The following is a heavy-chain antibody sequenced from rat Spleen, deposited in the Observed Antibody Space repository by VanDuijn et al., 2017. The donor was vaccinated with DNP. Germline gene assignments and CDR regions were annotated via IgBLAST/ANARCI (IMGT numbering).Heavy chain of an antibody. V-gene: IGHV5-7*01. CDR1: GFTFSDYY. CDR3: ARALWVSWYFDF. D-gene: IGHD1-7*01. CDR2: IIYDGSST. J-gene: IGHJ1*01. Sequence: EVQLVESGGGLVQPGRSLKLSCAASGFTFSDYYMAWVRQAPTKGLEWVATIIYDGSSTYYGDSVKGRFTISRDNAKSTLYLQMDSLRSEDTATYYCARALWVSWYFDFWGPGTMVTVSS.